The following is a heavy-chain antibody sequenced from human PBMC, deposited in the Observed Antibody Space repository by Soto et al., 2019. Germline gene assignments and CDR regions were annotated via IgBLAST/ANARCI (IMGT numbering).Heavy chain of an antibody. CDR1: GLSVSDNY. J-gene: IGHJ4*01. CDR2: MYAGGDT. Sequence: EVQLVKSGGALIQSGGSLRLSCGASGLSVSDNYMGWVRQAPGRGLEWVSVMYAGGDTHYADSVKGRFTISRDKSENTLYLQMNSLRDEDTGVYFCVSRIPSWVFDYWGLGTLVTVSS. V-gene: IGHV3-53*01. CDR3: VSRIPSWVFDY. D-gene: IGHD2-21*01.